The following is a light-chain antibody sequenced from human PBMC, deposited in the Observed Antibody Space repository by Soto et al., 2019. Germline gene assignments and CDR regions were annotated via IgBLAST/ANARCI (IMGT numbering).Light chain of an antibody. CDR3: QSYDSSPI. Sequence: QSALTQPPSVSGAPGQRVTISCTGSSSNIGAGYAVHWYQQLPGTAPKLLIYGNSNRPSGVPDRFSGSKSGTSASLAITGLQGEDAADYYCQSYDSSPIFGTGTKVTVL. J-gene: IGLJ1*01. V-gene: IGLV1-40*01. CDR1: SSNIGAGYA. CDR2: GNS.